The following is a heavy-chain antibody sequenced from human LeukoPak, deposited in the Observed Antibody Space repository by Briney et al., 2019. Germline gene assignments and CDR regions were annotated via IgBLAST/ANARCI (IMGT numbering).Heavy chain of an antibody. D-gene: IGHD3-10*01. CDR3: AKDGSKELLFRRSGRYMDV. J-gene: IGHJ6*03. V-gene: IGHV3-30*02. CDR1: GFTFSSYG. CDR2: IRYDGSNK. Sequence: GGSLRLSCAASGFTFSSYGMHWVRQAPGKGLEWGAFIRYDGSNKYYTDSVKGRFTISRDNSKNTLYLQMNSLRAEDTAVFYCAKDGSKELLFRRSGRYMDVWGKGTTVTISS.